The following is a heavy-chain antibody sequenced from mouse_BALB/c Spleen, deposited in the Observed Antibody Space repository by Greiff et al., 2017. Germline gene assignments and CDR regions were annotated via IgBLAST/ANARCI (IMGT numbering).Heavy chain of an antibody. J-gene: IGHJ4*01. CDR3: ARDRDGNYVYAMDY. CDR2: ISDGGSYT. CDR1: GFTFSDYY. V-gene: IGHV5-4*02. D-gene: IGHD2-1*01. Sequence: DVKLVESGGGLVKPGGSLKLSCAASGFTFSDYYMYWVRQTPEKRLEWVATISDGGSYTYYPDSVKGRFTISRDNAKNNLYLQMSSLKSEDTAMYYCARDRDGNYVYAMDYWGQGTSVTVSS.